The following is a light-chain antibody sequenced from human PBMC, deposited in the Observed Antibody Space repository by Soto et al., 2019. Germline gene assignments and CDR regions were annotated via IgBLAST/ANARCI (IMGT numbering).Light chain of an antibody. J-gene: IGLJ3*02. CDR2: GNS. Sequence: QSVLTQPPSVSGAPGQRVTISCTGSSSNIGAGYDVHWYQQLPGTAPKLLIYGNSNRPSGVPDRFSGSKSGTSASLAITGLRAEDEADYSCQSYDSSLSGWVFGGGTKLTVL. CDR1: SSNIGAGYD. CDR3: QSYDSSLSGWV. V-gene: IGLV1-40*01.